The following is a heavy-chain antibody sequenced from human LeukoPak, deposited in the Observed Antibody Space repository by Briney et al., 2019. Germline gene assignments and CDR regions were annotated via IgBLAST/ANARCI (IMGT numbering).Heavy chain of an antibody. CDR3: ARDRLYSSSSLPYYYYMDV. J-gene: IGHJ6*03. CDR2: INPNSGGT. D-gene: IGHD6-6*01. Sequence: ASVKVSCKASGYTFTGHYMHWVRQAPGQGLEWMGWINPNSGGTNYAQKFQGRVTMTRDTSISTAYMELSRLRSDDTAVYYCARDRLYSSSSLPYYYYMDVWGKGTTVTVSS. V-gene: IGHV1-2*02. CDR1: GYTFTGHY.